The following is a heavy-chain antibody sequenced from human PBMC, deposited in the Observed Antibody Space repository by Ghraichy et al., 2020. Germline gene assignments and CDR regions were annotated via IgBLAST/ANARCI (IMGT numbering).Heavy chain of an antibody. CDR3: ARERLVRGVITN. Sequence: SQTLSLTCAVSGGSISSGGYSWSWIRQPPGKGLEWIGYIYYSGSTYYNPSLKSRVTISVDTSKNQFSLKLSSVTAADTAVYYCARERLVRGVITNWGQGTRVTVSS. D-gene: IGHD3-10*01. CDR1: GGSISSGGYS. J-gene: IGHJ4*02. CDR2: IYYSGST. V-gene: IGHV4-30-4*07.